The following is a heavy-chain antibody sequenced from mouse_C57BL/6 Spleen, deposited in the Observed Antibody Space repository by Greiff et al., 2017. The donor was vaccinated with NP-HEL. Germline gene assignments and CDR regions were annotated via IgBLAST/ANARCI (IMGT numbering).Heavy chain of an antibody. J-gene: IGHJ2*01. Sequence: QVHVKQSGAELVRPGTSVKMSCKASGYTFTNYWIGWAKQRPGHGLEWIGDIYPGGGYTNYNEKFKGKATLTADKSSSTAYMQFSSLTSEDSAIYDCARRTYFDDWGQGTTLTVSS. CDR3: ARRTYFDD. CDR2: IYPGGGYT. V-gene: IGHV1-63*01. CDR1: GYTFTNYW.